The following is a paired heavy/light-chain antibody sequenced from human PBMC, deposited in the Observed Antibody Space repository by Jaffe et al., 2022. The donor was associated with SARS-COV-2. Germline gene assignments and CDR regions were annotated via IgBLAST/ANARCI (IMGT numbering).Heavy chain of an antibody. J-gene: IGHJ4*02. CDR3: AKARAGFNSYWYPPDL. V-gene: IGHV3-30*18. D-gene: IGHD2-8*02. CDR2: LLHDGSKK. CDR1: GFSFSNYG. Sequence: QVQLVESGGGVVQSGRSLRLSCAASGFSFSNYGMHWVRQAPGKGLEWVAALLHDGSKKNYGDSVKGRFTISRDNSKSTLYLQMDSLDIEDTAVYYCAKARAGFNSYWYPPDLWGQGTLVTVSS.
Light chain of an antibody. CDR3: LLYYGDGSWV. J-gene: IGLJ3*02. V-gene: IGLV7-43*01. CDR1: TGAVTNGYY. CDR2: STN. Sequence: QTVVTQEPSLTVSPGGTVTLTCASSTGAVTNGYYPNWFQQKPGQAPRALIYSTNNKHSWTPARFSGSLLGDRAALTLSGVQPEDEAEYFCLLYYGDGSWVFGGGTKLTVL.